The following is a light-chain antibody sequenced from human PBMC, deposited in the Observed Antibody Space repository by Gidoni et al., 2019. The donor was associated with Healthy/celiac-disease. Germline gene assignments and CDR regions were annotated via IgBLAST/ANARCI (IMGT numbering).Light chain of an antibody. J-gene: IGKJ4*01. CDR3: QQYYSTPT. Sequence: DIGMTQSPDSLAVFLGERATINCKSSQSVLYSSNNKNYLAWYQQKPGQPPKLLIYWASTRESGVPDRFSGSGSGTDFTLTISSLQAEDVAVYFCQQYYSTPTFGGGTKVEIK. CDR1: QSVLYSSNNKNY. V-gene: IGKV4-1*01. CDR2: WAS.